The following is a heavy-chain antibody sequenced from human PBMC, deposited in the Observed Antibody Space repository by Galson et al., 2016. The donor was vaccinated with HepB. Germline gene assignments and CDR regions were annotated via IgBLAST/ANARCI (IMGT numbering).Heavy chain of an antibody. J-gene: IGHJ5*02. V-gene: IGHV3-48*02. D-gene: IGHD6-13*01. CDR2: ISSGRDTT. Sequence: SLRLSCAASGFTFSSYSMNWVRQAPGKGLDWVSYISSGRDTTYYADSVKGRFTISRDNPKNSLYLQMNSLRDEDTAVYYCARDSSSWSTPLWFDPWGQGTLVTVSS. CDR3: ARDSSSWSTPLWFDP. CDR1: GFTFSSYS.